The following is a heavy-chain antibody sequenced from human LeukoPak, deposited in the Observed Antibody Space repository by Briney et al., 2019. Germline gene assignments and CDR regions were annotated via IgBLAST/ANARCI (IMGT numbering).Heavy chain of an antibody. CDR2: IKYDASEK. D-gene: IGHD1-14*01. J-gene: IGHJ6*03. Sequence: VGALRLSRAAPLFSLSTYWMSWVRPTPGEGLERVASIKYDASEKHYVDSVWGGFSLSRDNSKITLYLQINSLRAEGTTVYYCVRGIPGRSEPDKPRRKYYYYMDVWGTGTTVTVSS. CDR1: LFSLSTYW. V-gene: IGHV3-7*01. CDR3: VRGIPGRSEPDKPRRKYYYYMDV.